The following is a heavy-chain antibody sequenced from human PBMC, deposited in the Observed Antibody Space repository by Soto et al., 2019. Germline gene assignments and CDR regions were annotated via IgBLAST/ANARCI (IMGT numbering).Heavy chain of an antibody. V-gene: IGHV3-23*01. Sequence: EVQLLESGGGLVQPGGSLRLSCAASGFIFSSYALSWVRQAPGKGLEWVSAISGSGTTKYYADSVKGRFTFSRDNSKNMLYLQMNSLRAEDTAVYYCAKTHSGWYPPFDSWGQGTLVTVSS. J-gene: IGHJ4*02. CDR1: GFIFSSYA. D-gene: IGHD6-19*01. CDR2: ISGSGTTK. CDR3: AKTHSGWYPPFDS.